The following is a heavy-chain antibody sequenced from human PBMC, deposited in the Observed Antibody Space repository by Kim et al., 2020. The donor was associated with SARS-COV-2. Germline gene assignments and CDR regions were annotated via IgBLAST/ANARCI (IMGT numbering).Heavy chain of an antibody. J-gene: IGHJ6*02. CDR2: ISAYNGNT. CDR1: GYTFTSYG. V-gene: IGHV1-18*04. Sequence: ASVKVSCKASGYTFTSYGISWVRQAPGQGLEWMGWISAYNGNTNYAQKLQGRVTMTTDTSTSTAYMELRSLRSDDTAVYYCARAEEWFGHEAPLDVWGQGTTVTVSS. D-gene: IGHD3-10*01. CDR3: ARAEEWFGHEAPLDV.